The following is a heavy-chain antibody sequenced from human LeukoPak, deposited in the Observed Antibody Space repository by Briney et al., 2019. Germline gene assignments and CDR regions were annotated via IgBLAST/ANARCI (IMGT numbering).Heavy chain of an antibody. D-gene: IGHD2-15*01. Sequence: GRSLRLSCAASGFTFSSYAMHWVRQAPGKGLEWVAVISYDGSNKYYADSVKGRFTISRDNSKNTLYLRMNSLRAEDTAVYYCARDWPGYCSGGSCYSGYFDYWGQGTLVTVSS. CDR1: GFTFSSYA. CDR2: ISYDGSNK. J-gene: IGHJ4*02. V-gene: IGHV3-30*04. CDR3: ARDWPGYCSGGSCYSGYFDY.